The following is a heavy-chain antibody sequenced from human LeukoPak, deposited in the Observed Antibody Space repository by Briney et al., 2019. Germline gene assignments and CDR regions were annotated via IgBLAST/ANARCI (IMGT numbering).Heavy chain of an antibody. D-gene: IGHD3-3*01. Sequence: ASVKVSCKASGYTFTSYDISWVRQAPGQGLEWMGGIIPIFGTANYAQKFQGRVTITADESTSTAYMELSSLRSEDTAVYYCARARAPSIFGVVIPDYWGQGTLVTVSS. V-gene: IGHV1-69*13. CDR1: GYTFTSYD. CDR3: ARARAPSIFGVVIPDY. CDR2: IIPIFGTA. J-gene: IGHJ4*02.